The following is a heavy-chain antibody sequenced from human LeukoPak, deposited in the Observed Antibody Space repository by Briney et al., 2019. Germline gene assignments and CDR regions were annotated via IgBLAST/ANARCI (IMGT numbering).Heavy chain of an antibody. Sequence: ASVKVSCKASGYTFTSYYMHWVRQAPGQGLEWMGIINPSGGSTSYAQKFQGRVTMTRDTSTSTVYMEVSSLRSEDTAVYYCARGGGSYVDGMDVGGKGTTVTVS. J-gene: IGHJ6*04. D-gene: IGHD1-26*01. CDR3: ARGGGSYVDGMDV. V-gene: IGHV1-46*01. CDR1: GYTFTSYY. CDR2: INPSGGST.